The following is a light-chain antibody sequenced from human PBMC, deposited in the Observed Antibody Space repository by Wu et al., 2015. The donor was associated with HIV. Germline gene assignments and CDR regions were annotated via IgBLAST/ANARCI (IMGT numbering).Light chain of an antibody. V-gene: IGKV3-11*01. J-gene: IGKJ4*01. CDR1: QSVGSD. Sequence: EIVLTQSPVTLSLSPGERATLSCRASQSVGSDLAWYQQKPGQAPRLLIYDTSNRATGIPARFSGSGSGTDFTLTISSLEPEDFAVYYCQQYNNWPPLTFGGGTKVEIK. CDR2: DTS. CDR3: QQYNNWPPLT.